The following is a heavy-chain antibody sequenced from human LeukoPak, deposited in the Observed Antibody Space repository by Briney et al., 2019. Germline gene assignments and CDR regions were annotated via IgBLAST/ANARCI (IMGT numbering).Heavy chain of an antibody. CDR2: IWYDGSNK. CDR3: AKLDTIFGGLSLDVWSDAFDI. J-gene: IGHJ3*02. D-gene: IGHD3-3*01. V-gene: IGHV3-33*06. Sequence: PGRSLRLSCAASGFTFSSYGMHWVRQAPGKGLEWVAVIWYDGSNKYYADSVKGRFTISRDNSKNTLYLQMNSLRAEDTAVYYCAKLDTIFGGLSLDVWSDAFDIWGQGTMVTVSS. CDR1: GFTFSSYG.